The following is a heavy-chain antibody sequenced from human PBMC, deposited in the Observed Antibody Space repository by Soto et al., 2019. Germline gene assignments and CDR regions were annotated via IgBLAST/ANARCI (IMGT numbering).Heavy chain of an antibody. CDR2: IYWDDDK. J-gene: IGHJ5*02. Sequence: QITLKESGPTLVKPTQTLTLTCTFSGFSLSTSGVGVGWIRQPPGKALEWLALIYWDDDKRYSPSLKSRLTITKDTSKNQVVLTMTNMYPVDTATYYCARPLHEAWFDPWGQGTLVTVSS. V-gene: IGHV2-5*02. CDR3: ARPLHEAWFDP. CDR1: GFSLSTSGVG.